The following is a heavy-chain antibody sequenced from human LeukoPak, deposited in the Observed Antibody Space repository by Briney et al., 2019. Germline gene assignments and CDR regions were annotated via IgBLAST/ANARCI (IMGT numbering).Heavy chain of an antibody. D-gene: IGHD1-1*01. Sequence: SETLSLTCTVSDDSITMYYWTWIRQPPGKGLEWIGYVDHTGSTNFNPSLNGRVSISRDTSKNLFSLRLRSVTAADTAVYFCARGRVSSSTWYSTYYYYFYMDVWGKGTTVTISS. J-gene: IGHJ6*03. V-gene: IGHV4-59*01. CDR1: DDSITMYY. CDR2: VDHTGST. CDR3: ARGRVSSSTWYSTYYYYFYMDV.